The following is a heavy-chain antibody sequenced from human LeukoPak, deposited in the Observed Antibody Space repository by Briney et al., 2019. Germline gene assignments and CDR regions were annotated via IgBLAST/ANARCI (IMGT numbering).Heavy chain of an antibody. CDR3: ARERYCSGGSCQVPLDY. J-gene: IGHJ4*02. Sequence: ASVKVSCKASGYTFTSYYMHRVRQAPGQGLEWMGIINPSGGSTSYAQKFQGRVTMTRDTSTSTVYMELSSLRSEDTAVYYCARERYCSGGSCQVPLDYWGQGTLVTVSS. V-gene: IGHV1-46*01. CDR1: GYTFTSYY. D-gene: IGHD2-15*01. CDR2: INPSGGST.